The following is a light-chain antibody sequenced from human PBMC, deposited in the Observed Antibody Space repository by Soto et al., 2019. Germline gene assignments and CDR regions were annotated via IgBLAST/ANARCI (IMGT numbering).Light chain of an antibody. CDR3: QEYHSLLYT. Sequence: DIQMTQSPSSLSASVGDRVTITCRASQDISDFLAWYQQRPGKIPNLLVYDASTLQSGVPTRFSGSGSGTHFTLTISSLRPEDVASYYCQEYHSLLYTFGQGTKVEIK. J-gene: IGKJ2*01. CDR2: DAS. CDR1: QDISDF. V-gene: IGKV1-27*01.